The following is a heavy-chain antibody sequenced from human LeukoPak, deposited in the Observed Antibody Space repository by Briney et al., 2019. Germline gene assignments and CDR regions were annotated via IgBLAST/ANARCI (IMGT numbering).Heavy chain of an antibody. V-gene: IGHV3-7*03. Sequence: GGSLRLSCAASAFTFRDYYMSWVRQAPGKGLEWVALINPDGSERYYVDSVKGRFTISRDNAKNSLYLQMDSLRDDDTAMYFCTRDLAAVPGPRMDVWGQGTTVTVSS. J-gene: IGHJ6*02. D-gene: IGHD6-19*01. CDR2: INPDGSER. CDR1: AFTFRDYY. CDR3: TRDLAAVPGPRMDV.